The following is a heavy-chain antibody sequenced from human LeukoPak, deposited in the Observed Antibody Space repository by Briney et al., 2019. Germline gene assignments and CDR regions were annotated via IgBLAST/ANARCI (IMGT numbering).Heavy chain of an antibody. CDR3: ATDMVVYCRANGCYSEAH. CDR1: GYTFTGYY. Sequence: ASVKVSCKASGYTFTGYYMHWVRQAPGQGLEWMGWINPNTGATKYAEKFQGRVTMTGDTSISTGYMELSSLRSDDTAVYYCATDMVVYCRANGCYSEAHWGQGTLVTVSS. V-gene: IGHV1-2*02. J-gene: IGHJ4*02. D-gene: IGHD2-15*01. CDR2: INPNTGAT.